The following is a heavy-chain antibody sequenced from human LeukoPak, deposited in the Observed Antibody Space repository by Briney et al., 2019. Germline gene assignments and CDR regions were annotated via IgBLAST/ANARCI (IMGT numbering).Heavy chain of an antibody. Sequence: LSGGSLRLSCAASGFTFSSYDMSWVRQAPGKGLGWVSAISGSGGSTYYADSVKGRFTISRDNAKNSLYLQMNSLRAEDTAVYYCARGVRAAAGFYYYYYMDVWGKGTTVTVSS. D-gene: IGHD6-13*01. V-gene: IGHV3-23*01. CDR2: ISGSGGST. CDR1: GFTFSSYD. J-gene: IGHJ6*03. CDR3: ARGVRAAAGFYYYYYMDV.